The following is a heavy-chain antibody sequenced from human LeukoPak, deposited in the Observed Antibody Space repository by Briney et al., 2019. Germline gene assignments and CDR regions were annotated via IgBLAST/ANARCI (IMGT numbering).Heavy chain of an antibody. Sequence: GGSLRLSCAASGFTFSSYAMHWVRQAPGKGLEGVAVISYDGSNKYYADSVKGRFTISRDNSKNTLYLQMNSLRAEDTAVYYCARTCSSTSCYSDYWGQGTLVTVSS. CDR3: ARTCSSTSCYSDY. CDR2: ISYDGSNK. V-gene: IGHV3-30*04. J-gene: IGHJ4*02. CDR1: GFTFSSYA. D-gene: IGHD2-2*02.